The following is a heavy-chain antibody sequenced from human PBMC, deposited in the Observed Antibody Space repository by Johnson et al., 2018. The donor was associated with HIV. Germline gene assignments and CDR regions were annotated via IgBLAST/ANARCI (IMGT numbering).Heavy chain of an antibody. J-gene: IGHJ3*02. CDR2: IRYDGSNK. D-gene: IGHD3-3*01. V-gene: IGHV3-30*02. CDR1: GFTFSSYG. Sequence: QVQLVESGGGLVQPGGSLRLSCAASGFTFSSYGMHWVRQAPGKGLEWVAFIRYDGSNKYFADSVKGRFTISRDNSKNTLYLQMNSLRAEDTAVYYCAKEGNYNFWSGYHHDAFDIWGQGTTVTVSS. CDR3: AKEGNYNFWSGYHHDAFDI.